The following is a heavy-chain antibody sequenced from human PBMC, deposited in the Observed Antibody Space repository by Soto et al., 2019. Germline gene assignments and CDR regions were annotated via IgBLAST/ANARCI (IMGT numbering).Heavy chain of an antibody. J-gene: IGHJ3*02. D-gene: IGHD3-3*01. Sequence: TLSLPCPVSGRSIRSGDYYECWIRQPPGKGLEWIGYIYYSGSTYYNPSLKSRVTISVDTSKNQFSLKLSSVTAADTAVYYCARGGADFWSGYYPAFEIWGQGTTVTVSS. CDR1: GRSIRSGDYY. V-gene: IGHV4-30-4*01. CDR2: IYYSGST. CDR3: ARGGADFWSGYYPAFEI.